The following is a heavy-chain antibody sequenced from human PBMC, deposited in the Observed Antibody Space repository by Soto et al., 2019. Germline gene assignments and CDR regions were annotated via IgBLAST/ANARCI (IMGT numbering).Heavy chain of an antibody. CDR3: ASHIPRYDSSGYPTHPSDY. J-gene: IGHJ4*02. V-gene: IGHV1-69*02. Sequence: QVQLVQSGAEVKKPGSSVKVSCKASGGTFSSYTISWVRQAPGQGLEWMGRIIPILGIANYAQKFRGRVTITADKSTSTAYMELSSLRSEDTAVYYCASHIPRYDSSGYPTHPSDYCGQGTLVTVSS. CDR2: IIPILGIA. CDR1: GGTFSSYT. D-gene: IGHD3-22*01.